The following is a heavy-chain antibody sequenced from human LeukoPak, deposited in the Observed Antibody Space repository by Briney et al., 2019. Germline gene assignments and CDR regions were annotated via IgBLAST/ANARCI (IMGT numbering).Heavy chain of an antibody. D-gene: IGHD6-13*01. J-gene: IGHJ6*03. Sequence: PSETLSLTCTVSGGSISSSSYYWGWIRQPPGKGLEWIGSIYYSGSTYYNPSLKSRVTMSVDTSKNQFSLKLSSVTAADTAVYYCARDYPSSSWPYYYYYYYMDVWGKGTTVTISS. CDR2: IYYSGST. CDR3: ARDYPSSSWPYYYYYYYMDV. V-gene: IGHV4-39*07. CDR1: GGSISSSSYY.